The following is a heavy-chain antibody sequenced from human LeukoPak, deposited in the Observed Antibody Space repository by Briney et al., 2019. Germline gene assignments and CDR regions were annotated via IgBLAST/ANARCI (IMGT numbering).Heavy chain of an antibody. D-gene: IGHD3-10*01. CDR3: ARQGVTMVRGVIIYYHGMDV. CDR1: GGSISSGGYY. Sequence: SETLSLTCTVSGGSISSGGYYWSWIRQHPGRGLEWIGYIYYSGSTYYNPSLKSRVTISVDTSKNQFSLKLSSVTAADTAVYYCARQGVTMVRGVIIYYHGMDVWGQGTTVTVSS. J-gene: IGHJ6*02. CDR2: IYYSGST. V-gene: IGHV4-31*03.